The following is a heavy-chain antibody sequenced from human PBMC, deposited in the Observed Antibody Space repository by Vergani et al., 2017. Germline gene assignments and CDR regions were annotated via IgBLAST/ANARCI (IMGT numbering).Heavy chain of an antibody. CDR2: IHTGGST. CDR3: ARSRPYCTSGSCPAI. D-gene: IGHD2-15*01. V-gene: IGHV4-61*02. CDR1: GESIRSGSHY. J-gene: IGHJ4*02. Sequence: QVKLQESGPGLLKPSQTLSLTCTVSGESIRSGSHYWSWIRQPAGKGPEWIGHIHTGGSTDLNPSFKSRVSISVDTSKSQFSLNLNSVTVADTAVYYCARSRPYCTSGSCPAIWVQGTLVTVSS.